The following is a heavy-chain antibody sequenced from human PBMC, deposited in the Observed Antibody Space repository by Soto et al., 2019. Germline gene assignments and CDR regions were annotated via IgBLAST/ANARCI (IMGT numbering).Heavy chain of an antibody. V-gene: IGHV1-69*06. CDR3: AGRLEYSSPGDY. CDR1: GGTFSSYA. D-gene: IGHD6-6*01. CDR2: IIPIFGTA. Sequence: VASVKVSCKASGGTFSSYAISWVRQAPGQGLEWMGGIIPIFGTANYAQKFQGRVTITADKSTSTAYMELSSLISEGTAVYYCAGRLEYSSPGDYWGQGTLVTVSS. J-gene: IGHJ4*02.